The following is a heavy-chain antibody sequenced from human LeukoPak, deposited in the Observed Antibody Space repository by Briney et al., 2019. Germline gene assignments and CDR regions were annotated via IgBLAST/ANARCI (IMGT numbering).Heavy chain of an antibody. CDR3: ARHVQELLWFGEFSDFDY. CDR2: INHSGST. J-gene: IGHJ4*02. CDR1: GGSFSGYY. D-gene: IGHD3-10*01. Sequence: SETLSLTCAVYGGSFSGYYWSWIRQPPGKGLEWIGEINHSGSTNYNPSLKSRVTISVDTSKNQFSLKLSSVTAADTAVYYCARHVQELLWFGEFSDFDYWGQGTLVTVSS. V-gene: IGHV4-34*01.